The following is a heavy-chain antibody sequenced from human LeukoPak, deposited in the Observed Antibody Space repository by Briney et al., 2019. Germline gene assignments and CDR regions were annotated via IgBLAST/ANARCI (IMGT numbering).Heavy chain of an antibody. CDR1: GYTFTSYG. CDR3: ALYSSGWPVRN. D-gene: IGHD6-19*01. J-gene: IGHJ4*02. V-gene: IGHV1-18*01. CDR2: ISSYNGNT. Sequence: ASVKVSCKASGYTFTSYGISWVRQAPGQGLEWMGWISSYNGNTNYAQKLQGRVTMTTGTSTSTAYMELRSLRSDDTAVYYCALYSSGWPVRNWGQGTLVTVSS.